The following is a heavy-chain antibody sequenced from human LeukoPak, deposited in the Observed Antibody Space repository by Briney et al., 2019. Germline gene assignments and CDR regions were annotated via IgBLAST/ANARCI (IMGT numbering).Heavy chain of an antibody. CDR2: IYSGGST. CDR1: GFTVSSNY. Sequence: PGGSLRLSCAASGFTVSSNYMSWVRQAPGKGLEWVSVIYSGGSTFYADSVKGRFTISRDNAKISLYLQMNSLRAEDTAVYYCARGNVCPRCHFDYWGQGTLVTVSS. CDR3: ARGNVCPRCHFDY. D-gene: IGHD3-16*01. J-gene: IGHJ4*02. V-gene: IGHV3-53*01.